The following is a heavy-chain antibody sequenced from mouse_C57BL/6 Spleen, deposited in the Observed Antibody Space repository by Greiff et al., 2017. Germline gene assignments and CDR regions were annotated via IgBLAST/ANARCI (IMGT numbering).Heavy chain of an antibody. V-gene: IGHV1-22*01. J-gene: IGHJ1*03. Sequence: EVQLQQSGPELVKPGASVKMSCKASGYTFTDYNMHWVKQSHGKSLEWIGYINPNNGGTSYNQKFKGKATLTVNKSSSTAYMELRSLTSEDSAVYYCARRALTGTYFDVWGTGTTVTVSS. CDR3: ARRALTGTYFDV. CDR2: INPNNGGT. CDR1: GYTFTDYN. D-gene: IGHD4-1*01.